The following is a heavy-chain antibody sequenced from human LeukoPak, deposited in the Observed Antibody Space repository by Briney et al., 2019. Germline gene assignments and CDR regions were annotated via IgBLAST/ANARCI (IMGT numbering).Heavy chain of an antibody. Sequence: SVKVSCKASGGTFSSYGFSWVRQAPGKGLQWMGGIIPLFGTPNYAQNFQDRVTITADESTTTVYMELSSLRYDDTAVYYCARGHSSGWSDFDYWGQGTLVTVSS. V-gene: IGHV1-69*13. D-gene: IGHD6-19*01. J-gene: IGHJ4*02. CDR1: GGTFSSYG. CDR3: ARGHSSGWSDFDY. CDR2: IIPLFGTP.